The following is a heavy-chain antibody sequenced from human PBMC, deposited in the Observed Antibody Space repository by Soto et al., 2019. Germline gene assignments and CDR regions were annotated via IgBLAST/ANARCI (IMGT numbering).Heavy chain of an antibody. CDR2: IIPIFGTA. D-gene: IGHD2-15*01. CDR3: EGVLGYCSGGSCYEPDGFDP. CDR1: GGTFSSYA. J-gene: IGHJ5*02. Sequence: QVQLVQSGAEVKKPGSSVKVSCKASGGTFSSYAISWVRQAPGQGLEWMGGIIPIFGTANYAQKFQGRVTIAGDESTSTAYRELSSLTSEDAAVYYGEGVLGYCSGGSCYEPDGFDPWGQGTLVTVSS. V-gene: IGHV1-69*12.